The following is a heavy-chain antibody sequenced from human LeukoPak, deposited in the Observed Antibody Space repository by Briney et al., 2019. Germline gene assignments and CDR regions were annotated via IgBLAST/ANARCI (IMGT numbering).Heavy chain of an antibody. CDR3: ARDCSSTSCYGAFDI. V-gene: IGHV1-69*05. CDR1: GGTFSSYA. CDR2: IIPIFGTA. D-gene: IGHD2-2*01. Sequence: SVKVSCKASGGTFSSYAISWVRQAPGQGLEWMGGIIPIFGTANYAQKFQGRVTITTDESTSTAYMELSSLRSEDTAVYYCARDCSSTSCYGAFDIWGQGTMVTVSS. J-gene: IGHJ3*02.